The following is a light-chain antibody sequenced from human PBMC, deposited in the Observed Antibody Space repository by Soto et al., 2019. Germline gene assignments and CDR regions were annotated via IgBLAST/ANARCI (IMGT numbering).Light chain of an antibody. V-gene: IGKV1-39*01. Sequence: DIQMTQSPSSLSASVRDRITITCRASQSISSHLNWYQQKPGKAPNLLIYGASSLQRGVPSRFSGSGSGTDFTLTISSLQPEDFATYYCQQTYSTPFTFVPGTIVDVK. CDR3: QQTYSTPFT. J-gene: IGKJ3*01. CDR1: QSISSH. CDR2: GAS.